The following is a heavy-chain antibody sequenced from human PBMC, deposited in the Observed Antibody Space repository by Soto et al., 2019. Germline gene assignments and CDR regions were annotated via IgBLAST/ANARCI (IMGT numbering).Heavy chain of an antibody. CDR3: ARDRCSGGSCYEDYYYYGMDV. D-gene: IGHD2-15*01. CDR1: GGSISSYY. J-gene: IGHJ6*02. V-gene: IGHV4-59*01. CDR2: IYYSGST. Sequence: QVQLQESGPGLVKPSETLSLTCTVSGGSISSYYWSWIRQPPGKGLEWIGYIYYSGSTNYNPSLNSRVTISVDTSKNQFSLKLSSVTAADTAVYYCARDRCSGGSCYEDYYYYGMDVWGQGTTVTVSS.